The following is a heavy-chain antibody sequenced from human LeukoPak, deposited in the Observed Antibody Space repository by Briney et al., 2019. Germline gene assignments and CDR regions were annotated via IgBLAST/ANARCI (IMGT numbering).Heavy chain of an antibody. D-gene: IGHD3-10*01. J-gene: IGHJ5*02. CDR3: ARDDYGSGSYYLWFDP. Sequence: GGSLRLSCAASGFTFSSYSMNWVRQAPGKGLEWVSSISSSSSYIYYADSVKGRFTISRDNAKNLLYLQMNSLRAEDTAVYYCARDDYGSGSYYLWFDPWGQGTLVTVSS. V-gene: IGHV3-21*01. CDR2: ISSSSSYI. CDR1: GFTFSSYS.